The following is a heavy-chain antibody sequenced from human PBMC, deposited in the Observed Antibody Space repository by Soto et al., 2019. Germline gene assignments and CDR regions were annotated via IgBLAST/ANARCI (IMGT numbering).Heavy chain of an antibody. V-gene: IGHV4-39*01. CDR3: ATIPIVGTKPYYFNS. J-gene: IGHJ4*02. Sequence: LQLQESGPGLVKPSETLSLTCTVSGGSFDITSSYWAWVRQPPGQGLEWIAYISYSGSPYYTPSLKRRITLSVDTSTNQLSLRLSSVTAADTAVYYCATIPIVGTKPYYFNSWGQGTLVTVSS. CDR2: ISYSGSP. CDR1: GGSFDITSSY. D-gene: IGHD1-1*01.